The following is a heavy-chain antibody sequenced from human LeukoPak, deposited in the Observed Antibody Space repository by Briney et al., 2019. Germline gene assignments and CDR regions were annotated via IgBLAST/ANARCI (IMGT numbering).Heavy chain of an antibody. CDR1: GGSISSSGYY. CDR2: IYYTGST. V-gene: IGHV4-39*01. J-gene: IGHJ2*01. D-gene: IGHD4-23*01. CDR3: ARHVGGNYWYFDL. Sequence: PSETLSLTCTVSGGSISSSGYYWGSIRQPPGKGLEWIGSIYYTGSTLYNPSLKSRVTISVDTSKSQFSLKLTSATAADTAMYYCARHVGGNYWYFDLWGRGTLVTVSS.